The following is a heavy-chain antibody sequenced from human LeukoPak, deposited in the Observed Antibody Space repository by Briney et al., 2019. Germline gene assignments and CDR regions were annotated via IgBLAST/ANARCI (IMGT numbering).Heavy chain of an antibody. CDR2: INPSGGST. V-gene: IGHV1-46*01. Sequence: ASVKVSCKASGYTFTSYYMHWVRQAPGQGLEWMGIINPSGGSTSYAQKLQGRVTMTTDTSTSTAYMELRSLRSDDTAVYYCARNSYLPAAGRAFDIWGQGTMVTVSS. D-gene: IGHD6-13*01. CDR3: ARNSYLPAAGRAFDI. CDR1: GYTFTSYY. J-gene: IGHJ3*02.